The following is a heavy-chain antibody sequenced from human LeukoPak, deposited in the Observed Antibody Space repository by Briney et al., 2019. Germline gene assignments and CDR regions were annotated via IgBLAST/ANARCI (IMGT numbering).Heavy chain of an antibody. D-gene: IGHD5-18*01. CDR3: AKGHTYKHPWLQAYGMDV. CDR2: ISGDGGST. V-gene: IGHV3-43*02. CDR1: GFIFDDYA. J-gene: IGHJ6*02. Sequence: GGSLRLSCAASGFIFDDYAMHWVRQAPGKGLEWVSLISGDGGSTHYADSMKGRFTISRDNSKNSLYLQMNSLRSEDTALYYCAKGHTYKHPWLQAYGMDVWGQGTTVTVSS.